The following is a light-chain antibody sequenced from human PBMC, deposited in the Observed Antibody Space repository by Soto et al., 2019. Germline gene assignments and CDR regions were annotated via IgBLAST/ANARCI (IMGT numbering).Light chain of an antibody. J-gene: IGKJ4*01. CDR2: GAS. Sequence: EIVMMQSPATLSVSPGERATLSCRASQSISTNLAWYQQKPGQAPRLLIYGASTRATGIPARFSGSGSGTDFTLTISSLQSEDFAVYYCQQYNNWPPLTFGGGTKVEIK. CDR1: QSISTN. CDR3: QQYNNWPPLT. V-gene: IGKV3-15*01.